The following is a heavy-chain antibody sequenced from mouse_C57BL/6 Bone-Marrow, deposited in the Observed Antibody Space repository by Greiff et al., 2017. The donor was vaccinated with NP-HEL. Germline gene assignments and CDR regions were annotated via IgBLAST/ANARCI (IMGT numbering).Heavy chain of an antibody. CDR2: IWSGGST. V-gene: IGHV2-2*01. CDR1: GFSLTSYG. J-gene: IGHJ1*03. CDR3: ARNLDYYGSSPYWYFDV. Sequence: QVQLKESGPGLVQPSQSLSITCTVSGFSLTSYGVHWVRQSPGKGLEWLGVIWSGGSTDYNAAFISRLSISKDNSKSQVFFKMNSLQADDTAIYYCARNLDYYGSSPYWYFDVWGTGTTVTVSS. D-gene: IGHD1-1*01.